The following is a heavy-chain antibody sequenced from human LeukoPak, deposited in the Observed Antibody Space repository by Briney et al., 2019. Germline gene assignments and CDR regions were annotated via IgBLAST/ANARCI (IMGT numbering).Heavy chain of an antibody. CDR1: GGTFSSYA. V-gene: IGHV1-69*05. CDR2: IIPIFGTA. Sequence: GASVKVSCKASGGTFSSYAISWVRQAPGQGLEWMGGIIPIFGTANYAQKFQGRVTITTDESTSTAYMELSSLRSEDTAVYYCARGYCSSTSCYNDYYYYMDVWGKGTTVTVSS. J-gene: IGHJ6*03. CDR3: ARGYCSSTSCYNDYYYYMDV. D-gene: IGHD2-2*02.